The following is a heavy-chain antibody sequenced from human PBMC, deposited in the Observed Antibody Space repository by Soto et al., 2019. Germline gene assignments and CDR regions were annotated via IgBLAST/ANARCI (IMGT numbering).Heavy chain of an antibody. V-gene: IGHV3-74*01. CDR2: INSDGSDT. Sequence: PGGSLRLSCAASTFISYWMHWVRQAPGKGLVWVSRINSDGSDTAYADSVKGRFTISRDNSKNTLYLQMNSLRAEDTAVYYCARDRYDFWSGYWEHPRPVDYWGQGTLVTVSS. CDR3: ARDRYDFWSGYWEHPRPVDY. D-gene: IGHD3-3*01. J-gene: IGHJ4*02. CDR1: TFISYW.